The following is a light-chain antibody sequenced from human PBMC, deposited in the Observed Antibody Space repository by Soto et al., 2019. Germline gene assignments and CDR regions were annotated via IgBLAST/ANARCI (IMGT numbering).Light chain of an antibody. J-gene: IGKJ4*01. CDR2: AAS. CDR1: RGISSY. V-gene: IGKV1-8*01. Sequence: AIRMTQSPSSFSASTGDRVTITCRASRGISSYLAWYQQKPGKAPKLLIYAASTLQSGVPSRFSGSGSGTDFTLTISCLQSEDFATYYCQQYYSYPLTFGGGTKVEIK. CDR3: QQYYSYPLT.